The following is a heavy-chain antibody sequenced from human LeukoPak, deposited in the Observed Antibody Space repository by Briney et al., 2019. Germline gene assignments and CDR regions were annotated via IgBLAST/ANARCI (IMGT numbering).Heavy chain of an antibody. D-gene: IGHD4-17*01. CDR1: GFTFSSYA. CDR2: ISGSGGST. V-gene: IGHV3-23*01. J-gene: IGHJ4*02. Sequence: GGSLRLSCAASGFTFSSYAMSWVRQAPGKGLEWVSAISGSGGSTYYADSVKGRFTISRDNSKNTPYLQMNSLRAEDTAVYYCAKDLGGARFGYWGQGTLVTVSS. CDR3: AKDLGGARFGY.